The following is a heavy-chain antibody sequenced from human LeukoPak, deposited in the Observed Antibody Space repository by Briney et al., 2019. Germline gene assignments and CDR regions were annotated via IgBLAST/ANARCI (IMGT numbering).Heavy chain of an antibody. Sequence: SETLSLTCTVSGYSISSGYYWGWIRQPPGKGLEWIGSIYHSGSTYYNPSLKSRVTISVDTSKNQFSLKLSSVTAADTAVYYCARERRDGYNKAPYYFDYWGQGTLVTVSS. J-gene: IGHJ4*02. CDR3: ARERRDGYNKAPYYFDY. CDR2: IYHSGST. CDR1: GYSISSGYY. V-gene: IGHV4-38-2*02. D-gene: IGHD5-24*01.